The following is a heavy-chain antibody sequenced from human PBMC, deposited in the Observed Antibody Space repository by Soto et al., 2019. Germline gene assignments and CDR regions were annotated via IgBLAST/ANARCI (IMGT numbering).Heavy chain of an antibody. CDR1: GFTFSAYW. D-gene: IGHD6-25*01. CDR3: AREKRANGYFDY. J-gene: IGHJ4*02. Sequence: EVQLVESGGGLVQTGGSLRLSCAASGFTFSAYWMSWVRQAAGKGLEWVANIKQAGSEKYYVDSVNGRFIISRDDAKNSWFLQVNSLRVEDTAVYYCAREKRANGYFDYWGQGTLVTVSS. CDR2: IKQAGSEK. V-gene: IGHV3-7*01.